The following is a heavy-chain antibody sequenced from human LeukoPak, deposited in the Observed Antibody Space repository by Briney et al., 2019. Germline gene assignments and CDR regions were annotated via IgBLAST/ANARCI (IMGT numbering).Heavy chain of an antibody. V-gene: IGHV3-30-3*01. J-gene: IGHJ4*02. CDR2: ISYDGSNK. D-gene: IGHD3-22*01. CDR1: GFTFSSYA. CDR3: AGEYYYDSSVLEPGDY. Sequence: GGSLRLSCAASGFTFSSYAVHWVRQAPGKGLEWVAVISYDGSNKYYADSVKGRFTISRDNSKNTLYLQMNSLRAEDTAVYYCAGEYYYDSSVLEPGDYWGQGTLVTVSS.